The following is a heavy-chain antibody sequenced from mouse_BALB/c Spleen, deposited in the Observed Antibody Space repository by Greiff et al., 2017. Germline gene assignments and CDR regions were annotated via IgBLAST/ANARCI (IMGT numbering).Heavy chain of an antibody. J-gene: IGHJ3*01. D-gene: IGHD1-1*01. CDR3: QVVASWFAY. CDR2: ISSGSSTI. V-gene: IGHV5-17*02. CDR1: GFTFSSFG. Sequence: EVQRVESGGGLVQPGGSRKLSCAASGFTFSSFGMHWVRQAPEKGLEWVAYISSGSSTIYYADTVKGRFTISRDNPKNTLFLQMTSLRSEDTAMYYCQVVASWFAYWGQGTLVTVSA.